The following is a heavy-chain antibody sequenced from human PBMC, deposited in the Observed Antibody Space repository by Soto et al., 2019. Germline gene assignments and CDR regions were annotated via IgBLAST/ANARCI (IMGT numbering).Heavy chain of an antibody. CDR1: GLTFDDYA. D-gene: IGHD1-1*01. CDR2: ISWDGGST. CDR3: AKDMAEGGTRGPYYYGMDV. J-gene: IGHJ6*04. Sequence: GRSLRLSCAASGLTFDDYAMHCVRPAPGKGLEWVSLISWDGGSTYYADSVKGRFHISRDNSKNSMYLQMHSLRAEDTALYYCAKDMAEGGTRGPYYYGMDVWGKGTTVTASS. V-gene: IGHV3-43D*03.